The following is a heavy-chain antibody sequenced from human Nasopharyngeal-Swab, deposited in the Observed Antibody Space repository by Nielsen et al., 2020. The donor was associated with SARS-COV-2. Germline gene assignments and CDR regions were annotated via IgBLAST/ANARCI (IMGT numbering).Heavy chain of an antibody. CDR1: GFIFSYYA. V-gene: IGHV3-23*01. Sequence: GESLKISCADTGFIFSYYAMNWVRRAPGKGLEWVSGISDGGGSTSYADSAKGQFTISRDNSKKTLYLQMNSLTAEDTAVYYCAKVLAAAVAYYYGMDVWGQGTTVTVSS. CDR3: AKVLAAAVAYYYGMDV. J-gene: IGHJ6*02. CDR2: ISDGGGST. D-gene: IGHD6-13*01.